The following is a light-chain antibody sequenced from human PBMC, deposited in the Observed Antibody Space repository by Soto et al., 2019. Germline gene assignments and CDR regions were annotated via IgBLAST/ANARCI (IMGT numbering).Light chain of an antibody. J-gene: IGKJ1*01. CDR3: QQYNSYSQT. Sequence: DIQVTQSPSTLSSSVGDRVTITCLASQSISMFLAWYQQKPGKAPKLLIYDASNSESGVPSRFSGSGSGTEFTLTISSLQPDDFATYYCQQYNSYSQTFGQGTKVDIK. CDR2: DAS. V-gene: IGKV1-5*01. CDR1: QSISMF.